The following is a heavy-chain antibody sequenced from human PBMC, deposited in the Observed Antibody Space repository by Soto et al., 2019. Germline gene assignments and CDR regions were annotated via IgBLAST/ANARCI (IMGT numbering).Heavy chain of an antibody. CDR1: GCTVASSHL. CDR2: GYHTGDT. D-gene: IGHD2-21*02. Sequence: PSETLSLTCGVSGCTVASSHLWRCGRQSPGGGLGGIGNGYHTGDTNFTPSLQSRVTFSVDKSNNTLSLRLTSVTAADTAVYFCARGIVTAGGNNCFDPWRPGTLVTVSS. J-gene: IGHJ5*02. V-gene: IGHV4-4*02. CDR3: ARGIVTAGGNNCFDP.